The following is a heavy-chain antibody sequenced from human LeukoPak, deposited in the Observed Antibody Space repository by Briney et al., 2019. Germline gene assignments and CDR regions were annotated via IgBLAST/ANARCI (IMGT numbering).Heavy chain of an antibody. CDR1: GFTFSDYC. D-gene: IGHD3-3*01. V-gene: IGHV3-11*04. CDR3: ARDIQIYDFWSPRALGY. Sequence: PGGSLRLSCAASGFTFSDYCMSWIRQAPGKGLEWVSYISSSGSTIYYADSVKGRFTISRDNAKNSLYLQMNSLRAEDTAVYYCARDIQIYDFWSPRALGYWGQGTLVTVSS. J-gene: IGHJ4*02. CDR2: ISSSGSTI.